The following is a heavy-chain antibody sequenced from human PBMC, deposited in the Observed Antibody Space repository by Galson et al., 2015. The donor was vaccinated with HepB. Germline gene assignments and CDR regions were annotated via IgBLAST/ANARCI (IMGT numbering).Heavy chain of an antibody. CDR1: GGTFSSYA. D-gene: IGHD3-22*01. J-gene: IGHJ4*02. Sequence: SVKVSCKASGGTFSSYAISWVRQAPGQGLEWMGRIIPILGIANYAQKFQGRVTITADKSTSTAYMELSSLRSEDTAVYYCASMYYYDSSGYYYVGEYYFDYWGQGTLVTVSS. V-gene: IGHV1-69*04. CDR3: ASMYYYDSSGYYYVGEYYFDY. CDR2: IIPILGIA.